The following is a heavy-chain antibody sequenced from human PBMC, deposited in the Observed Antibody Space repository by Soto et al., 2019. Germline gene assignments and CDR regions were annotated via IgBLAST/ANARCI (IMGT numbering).Heavy chain of an antibody. J-gene: IGHJ4*02. CDR3: ARDFRSSCSGTSCIYFDY. CDR2: IGANKGDT. D-gene: IGHD2-2*01. V-gene: IGHV1-18*01. Sequence: QVQLVQSGAEVKEPGASVRVSCKASGYTFTSYGFSWVRQAPGQGLEWVAWIGANKGDTNSAEKFQGRVTLTTDTSTSTAYMELRSLRSDDTAVYYCARDFRSSCSGTSCIYFDYWGQGTLVTVSS. CDR1: GYTFTSYG.